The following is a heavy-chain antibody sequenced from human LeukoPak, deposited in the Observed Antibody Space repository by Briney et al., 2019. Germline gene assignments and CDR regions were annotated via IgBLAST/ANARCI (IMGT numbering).Heavy chain of an antibody. J-gene: IGHJ4*02. CDR1: GGSINSYY. CDR3: ARDVPPDY. CDR2: IHSSGST. Sequence: SETLSLTCSVSGGSINSYYGSWVGKAAGKGLEWIGRIHSSGSTKYNPSIESRITMSVDTTNNQFSLKVSSVTAADTAVYYCARDVPPDYWGQGILVTVSS. V-gene: IGHV4-4*07.